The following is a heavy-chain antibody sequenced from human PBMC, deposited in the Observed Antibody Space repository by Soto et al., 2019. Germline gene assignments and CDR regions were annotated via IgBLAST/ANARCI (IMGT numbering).Heavy chain of an antibody. CDR3: ARPSYSGYDSSPFDY. CDR1: GYSFTSYW. CDR2: IYPGDSDT. V-gene: IGHV5-51*01. D-gene: IGHD5-12*01. J-gene: IGHJ4*02. Sequence: GESLKISCKGSGYSFTSYWIGWVRQMPGKGLEWMGIIYPGDSDTRYSPSFQGQVTISADKSISAAYLQWSSLKASDTAMYYCARPSYSGYDSSPFDYWGQGTLVTVSS.